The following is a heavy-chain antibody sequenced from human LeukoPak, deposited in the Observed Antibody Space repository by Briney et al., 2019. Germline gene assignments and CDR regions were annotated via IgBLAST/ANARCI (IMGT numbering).Heavy chain of an antibody. J-gene: IGHJ1*01. CDR1: GGTFSSYA. CDR2: IIPILGIA. D-gene: IGHD5-12*01. V-gene: IGHV1-69*04. Sequence: SVKVSCKASGGTFSSYAISWVRQAPGQGLEWMGRIIPILGIANYAQKFQGRVTITADKSTSTAYMELSGLRSEDTAVYYCARGATGAYFQHWGQGTLVTVSS. CDR3: ARGATGAYFQH.